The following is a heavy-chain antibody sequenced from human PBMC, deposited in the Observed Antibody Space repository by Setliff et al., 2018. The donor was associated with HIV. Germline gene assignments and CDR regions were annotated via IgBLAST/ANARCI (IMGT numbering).Heavy chain of an antibody. CDR2: ISSSGSPI. V-gene: IGHV3-48*03. J-gene: IGHJ6*03. Sequence: GGSLRLSCAASGFIFSSYEMNWVRQAPGKGLEWVSYISSSGSPIYYADSVKGRFTISRDNAKNSLYLQMNSLRAEDTAVYYCARGARGPYYYYYMDVWGKGTTVTVSS. CDR1: GFIFSSYE. CDR3: ARGARGPYYYYYMDV. D-gene: IGHD3-16*01.